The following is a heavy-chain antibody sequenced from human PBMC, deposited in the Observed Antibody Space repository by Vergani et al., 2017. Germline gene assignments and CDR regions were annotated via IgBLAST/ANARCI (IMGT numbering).Heavy chain of an antibody. D-gene: IGHD5-24*01. V-gene: IGHV1-69*04. CDR1: GGTFSSYT. CDR2: IIPILGIA. CDR3: ARDLDGFDY. J-gene: IGHJ4*02. Sequence: QVQLVQSGAEVKKPGASVKVSCKASGGTFSSYTISWVRQAPGQGLEWMGRIIPILGIANYAQKFQGRVTITADKSTSTAYMELNSLRDEDTAVYYCARDLDGFDYWGQGTLVTVSS.